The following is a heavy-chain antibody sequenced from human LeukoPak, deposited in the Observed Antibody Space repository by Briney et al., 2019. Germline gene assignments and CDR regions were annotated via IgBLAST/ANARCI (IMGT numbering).Heavy chain of an antibody. CDR2: IKTDGSIT. D-gene: IGHD3-16*01. J-gene: IGHJ5*02. CDR3: ARATSITFFPGWFDP. CDR1: GFSFSVYW. Sequence: SGGSLRLSCAASGFSFSVYWMHWVRQAPGKGPVWVSRIKTDGSITDYADSVKGRFTISRDNAKNTLYLQMNSLRDEDTAVYYCARATSITFFPGWFDPWGQGTLVTVSS. V-gene: IGHV3-74*01.